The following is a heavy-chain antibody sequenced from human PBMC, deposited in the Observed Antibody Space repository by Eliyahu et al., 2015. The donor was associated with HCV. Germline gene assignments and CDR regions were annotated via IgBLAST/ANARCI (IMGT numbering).Heavy chain of an antibody. D-gene: IGHD6-19*01. CDR3: AKDQGWQSTHAFDI. V-gene: IGHV3-23*04. CDR2: ITGGGD. J-gene: IGHJ3*02. CDR1: GFTFPXFA. Sequence: EAQLVESGGGLVQPGGSXXXXWXASGFTFPXFAMAWVRXAPGKGLQWVAGITGGGDDYADSVKGRFTISRDNSKNTLYLQMNSLRDEDTAMYFCAKDQGWQSTHAFDIWGQGTMVTVSS.